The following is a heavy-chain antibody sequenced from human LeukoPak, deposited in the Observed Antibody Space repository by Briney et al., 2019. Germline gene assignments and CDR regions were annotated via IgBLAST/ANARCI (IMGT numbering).Heavy chain of an antibody. D-gene: IGHD3-3*01. Sequence: PGGSLRLSCAASGFTFSDYNMRWIRQAPGKGLEWVSSISRSGSTKYYADSVKGRFTISRDNAKNSLFLQMNSLRAEDTAVYYCARGGYYGSGRYYFDSWGQGTLVTVSS. J-gene: IGHJ4*02. CDR2: ISRSGSTK. V-gene: IGHV3-11*01. CDR3: ARGGYYGSGRYYFDS. CDR1: GFTFSDYN.